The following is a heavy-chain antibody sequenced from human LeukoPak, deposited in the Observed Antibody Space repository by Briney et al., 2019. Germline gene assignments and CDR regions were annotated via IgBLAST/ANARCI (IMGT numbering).Heavy chain of an antibody. CDR2: MYISGST. V-gene: IGHV4-4*07. J-gene: IGHJ5*01. Sequence: PSETLSLTCTVSGVSITNYYWAWIRRPAGKGLEWIGRMYISGSTNYNPSLKSRVTISIDKSNNQFSLKLRSVTAADTAVYYCARDYLVGAPLDSWGHGTLVTVSS. D-gene: IGHD1-26*01. CDR1: GVSITNYY. CDR3: ARDYLVGAPLDS.